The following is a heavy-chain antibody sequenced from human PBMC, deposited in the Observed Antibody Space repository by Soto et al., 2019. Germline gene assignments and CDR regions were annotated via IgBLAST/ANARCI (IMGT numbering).Heavy chain of an antibody. D-gene: IGHD6-13*01. CDR1: GGSISSYY. CDR2: IYYSGST. CDR3: ARVGRSIAADRPDYYYYYMDV. J-gene: IGHJ6*03. Sequence: PSETLSLTCTVSGGSISSYYWSWIRQPPGKGLEWIGYIYYSGSTNYNPSLKSRVTISVDTSKNQFSLKLSSVTAADTAVYYCARVGRSIAADRPDYYYYYMDVWGKGTTVTVSS. V-gene: IGHV4-59*01.